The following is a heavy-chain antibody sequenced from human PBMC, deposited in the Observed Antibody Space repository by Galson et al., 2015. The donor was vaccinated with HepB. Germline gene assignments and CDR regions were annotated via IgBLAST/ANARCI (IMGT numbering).Heavy chain of an antibody. CDR1: GFSFSTYS. CDR2: ISSAGDTI. Sequence: SLRLSCAASGFSFSTYSMNWVRQAPGKGLEWVSRISSAGDTIFYADFEMGRFTISRDNAKNSLYLQMNSLTAEDTAVYYCARVRLNHCGGGGRNFDYWGQGTVVTVSS. J-gene: IGHJ4*02. CDR3: ARVRLNHCGGGGRNFDY. D-gene: IGHD4-23*01. V-gene: IGHV3-48*01.